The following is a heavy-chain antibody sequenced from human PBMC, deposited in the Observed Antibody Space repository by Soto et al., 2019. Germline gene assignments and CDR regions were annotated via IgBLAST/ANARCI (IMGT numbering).Heavy chain of an antibody. CDR3: ARTRSAWSDFHYYSLDV. D-gene: IGHD1-26*01. V-gene: IGHV3-30*03. Sequence: GSLRLSCAASGFTFNSYGMHWVRQGPGNGLEWVAFISYDSTKTYYADSVKGRFTISRDNANSALYVQMNSLTGEDTAVYYCARTRSAWSDFHYYSLDVWGQGTTVTVSS. CDR2: ISYDSTKT. J-gene: IGHJ6*02. CDR1: GFTFNSYG.